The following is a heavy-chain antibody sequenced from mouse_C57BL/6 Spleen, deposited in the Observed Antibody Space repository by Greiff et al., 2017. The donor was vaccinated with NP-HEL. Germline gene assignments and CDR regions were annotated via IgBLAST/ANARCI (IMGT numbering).Heavy chain of an antibody. CDR2: ISSGSSTI. CDR1: GFTFSDYG. Sequence: EVKVVESGGGLVKPGGSLKLSCAASGFTFSDYGMHWVRQAPEKGLEWVAYISSGSSTIYYADTVKGRFTISRDNAKNTLFLQMTSLRSEDTAMYYCARKNVYYGNYRYWYFDVWGTGTTVTVSS. V-gene: IGHV5-17*01. CDR3: ARKNVYYGNYRYWYFDV. D-gene: IGHD2-1*01. J-gene: IGHJ1*03.